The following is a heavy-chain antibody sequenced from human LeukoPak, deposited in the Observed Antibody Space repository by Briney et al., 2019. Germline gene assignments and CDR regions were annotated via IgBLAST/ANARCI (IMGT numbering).Heavy chain of an antibody. V-gene: IGHV4-34*01. J-gene: IGHJ4*02. D-gene: IGHD4-11*01. CDR1: GGSFSGYY. Sequence: SETLSLTCAVYGGSFSGYYWSWIRQPPGKGLEWIGEINHSGSTNYNPSLKSRVTISVDTSKNQFSLKLSSVTAADTAAYYCARESSSNRTPFDYWGQGTLVTVSS. CDR2: INHSGST. CDR3: ARESSSNRTPFDY.